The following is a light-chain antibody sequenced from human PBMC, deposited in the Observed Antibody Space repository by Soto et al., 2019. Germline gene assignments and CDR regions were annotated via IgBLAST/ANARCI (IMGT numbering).Light chain of an antibody. Sequence: EIGLTQSPGTLSLSPGERVTLSCRASQIGISRFLAWYQQKPGQAPTLLIYGASNRATGISDRFSGSGSETDFTLTISRLEPEVSAVYHCQQYGISPPTFVGGTKVGIK. CDR3: QQYGISPPT. CDR2: GAS. CDR1: QIGISRF. J-gene: IGKJ4*01. V-gene: IGKV3-20*01.